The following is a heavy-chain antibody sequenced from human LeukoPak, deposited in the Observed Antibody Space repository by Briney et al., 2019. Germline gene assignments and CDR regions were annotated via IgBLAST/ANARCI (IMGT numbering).Heavy chain of an antibody. CDR3: AREPAGYCSGGSCYSPYYFDY. V-gene: IGHV3-33*01. D-gene: IGHD2-15*01. J-gene: IGHJ4*01. CDR1: GFTFSSYG. Sequence: GGSLRLSCAASGFTFSSYGMHWVRQAPGKGLEWVAVIWYDGSNKYYADSVKGRFTISRDNSRNTLYLQMNSLRAEDTAVYYCAREPAGYCSGGSCYSPYYFDYWGHGTLVTVSS. CDR2: IWYDGSNK.